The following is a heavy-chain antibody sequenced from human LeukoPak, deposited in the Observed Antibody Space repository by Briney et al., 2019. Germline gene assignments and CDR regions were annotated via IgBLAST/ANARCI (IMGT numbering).Heavy chain of an antibody. CDR3: AKDSSYYGSGSPYYYYMDV. V-gene: IGHV3-30*02. CDR2: IRYDGSNK. J-gene: IGHJ6*03. Sequence: GGSLRLSCAASGFTFSSYGMHWVRQAPGKGLEWVAFIRYDGSNKYYADSVKGRFTISRDNSKNTLYLQMNSLRAEDTAVYYCAKDSSYYGSGSPYYYYMDVWGKGTTVTVSS. CDR1: GFTFSSYG. D-gene: IGHD3-10*01.